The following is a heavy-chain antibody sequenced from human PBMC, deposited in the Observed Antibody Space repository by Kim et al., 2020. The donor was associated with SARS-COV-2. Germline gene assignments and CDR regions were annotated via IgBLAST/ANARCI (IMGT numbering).Heavy chain of an antibody. V-gene: IGHV3-30*04. CDR1: GFTFSSYA. D-gene: IGHD6-13*01. CDR3: ARSAAANNYYGVDV. CDR2: ISYDGSNK. Sequence: GGSLRLSCAASGFTFSSYAMHWVRQAPDKGLEWVAVISYDGSNKYYADSVKGRFTISRDNSKNTLYLQMNSLGAEDTAVYYCARSAAANNYYGVDVWGQGTTITVSS. J-gene: IGHJ6*02.